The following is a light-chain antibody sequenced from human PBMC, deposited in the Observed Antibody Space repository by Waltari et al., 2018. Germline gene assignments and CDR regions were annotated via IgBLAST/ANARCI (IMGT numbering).Light chain of an antibody. Sequence: DIQMTQSPSSVPASVGDTVTITCRASQDISNQLTWYQQKPGKAPKFLIYDASTLESGVPSRFSGSGSGTDFTLTVRSLQPEDFATYYCQQSYSTTYTFGQGTKLEI. CDR3: QQSYSTTYT. J-gene: IGKJ2*01. V-gene: IGKV1D-12*01. CDR1: QDISNQ. CDR2: DAS.